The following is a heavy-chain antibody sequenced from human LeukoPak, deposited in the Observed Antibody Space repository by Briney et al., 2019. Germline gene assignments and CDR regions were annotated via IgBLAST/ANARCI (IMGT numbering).Heavy chain of an antibody. CDR2: INPSGGST. V-gene: IGHV1-46*01. Sequence: GASVKVFCKASGYTFTNYYVHWVRQAPGQGLEWMGIINPSGGSTNYAQRFQGRVTMTRDTSTSTVYMELRSLRSEDTAVYYCAICRTTSNTDSWGQGTLVTVSS. D-gene: IGHD2-2*01. CDR3: AICRTTSNTDS. CDR1: GYTFTNYY. J-gene: IGHJ4*02.